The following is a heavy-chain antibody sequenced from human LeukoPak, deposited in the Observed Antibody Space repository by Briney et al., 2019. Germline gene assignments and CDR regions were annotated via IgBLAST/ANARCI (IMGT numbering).Heavy chain of an antibody. CDR3: ARVGWFGVRDWFDP. CDR2: INHSGST. CDR1: GGSFSGYY. J-gene: IGHJ5*02. Sequence: SETLSLTCAVYGGSFSGYYWSWIRQPPGKGLEWIGEINHSGSTNYNPSLKSRVTISVDTSKNQSSLKLSSVTAADTAVYYCARVGWFGVRDWFDPWGQGTLVTVSS. D-gene: IGHD3-10*01. V-gene: IGHV4-34*01.